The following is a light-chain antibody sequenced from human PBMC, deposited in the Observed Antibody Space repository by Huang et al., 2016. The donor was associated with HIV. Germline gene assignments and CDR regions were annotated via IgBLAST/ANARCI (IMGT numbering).Light chain of an antibody. J-gene: IGKJ1*01. Sequence: DVVMTQSPELLSVSPGERATINCRSSQSLLYGLNHKNYLAWFQQKPGRPPKLLIYWASKRESGVPDRFIGSGSGTDFTLTINNQQPEDVAHYYCQQYYKIPQTFGQGTTVEIK. CDR3: QQYYKIPQT. CDR1: QSLLYGLNHKNY. CDR2: WAS. V-gene: IGKV4-1*01.